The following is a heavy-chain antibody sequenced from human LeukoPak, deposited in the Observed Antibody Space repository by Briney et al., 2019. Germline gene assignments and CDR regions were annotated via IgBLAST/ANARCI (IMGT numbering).Heavy chain of an antibody. Sequence: GGSLRLSCAASGFTFSSYGMHWVRQGPGKGLVWVSYIKSDESRTNYADSVKGRFTISRDNAKNTLYLQMNSLGAEDAAVYYCARGRLGYSDCWGQGTLVTVSS. CDR2: IKSDESRT. CDR3: ARGRLGYSDC. V-gene: IGHV3-74*01. J-gene: IGHJ4*02. CDR1: GFTFSSYG. D-gene: IGHD4-11*01.